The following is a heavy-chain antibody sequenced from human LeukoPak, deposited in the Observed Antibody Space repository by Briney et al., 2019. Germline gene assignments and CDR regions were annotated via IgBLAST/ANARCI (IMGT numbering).Heavy chain of an antibody. CDR2: ISGSGGST. CDR1: GFTFSSYA. Sequence: GGSLRLSCAASGFTFSSYAMSWVRQAPGKGLEWVSAISGSGGSTYYADSVKGRFTISRDNSKNTLYLQMNSLRAEDTAVYYCAKDGRRYDFWSGSDYWGQGTQVTVSS. CDR3: AKDGRRYDFWSGSDY. J-gene: IGHJ4*02. V-gene: IGHV3-23*01. D-gene: IGHD3-3*01.